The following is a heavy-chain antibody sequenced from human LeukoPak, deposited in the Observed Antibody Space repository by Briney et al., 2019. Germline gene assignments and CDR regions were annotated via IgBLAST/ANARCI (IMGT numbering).Heavy chain of an antibody. V-gene: IGHV3-48*01. D-gene: IGHD6-13*01. CDR2: ISSSSSTI. Sequence: GGSLRLSCAASGFISRSDSMNWVRQAPGKGLEWVSYISSSSSTIYYADSVKGRFTISRDNAKNSLHLQMNSLRAEDTAVYYCARDSSSWYGAFDIWGQGTMVTVSS. CDR3: ARDSSSWYGAFDI. CDR1: GFISRSDS. J-gene: IGHJ3*02.